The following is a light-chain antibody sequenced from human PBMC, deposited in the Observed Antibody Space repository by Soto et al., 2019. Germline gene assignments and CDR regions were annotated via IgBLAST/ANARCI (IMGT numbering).Light chain of an antibody. CDR3: QQRSNWPWA. CDR1: QSVSSY. Sequence: EIVLTQSQATWFFPQGERAPLSCRASQSVSSYLAWYQQKPGQAPRLLIYDASNRATGIPARFSGSGSGTDFTLTISSLEPEDFAVYYCQQRSNWPWAFGQGTKVEIK. CDR2: DAS. V-gene: IGKV3-11*01. J-gene: IGKJ1*01.